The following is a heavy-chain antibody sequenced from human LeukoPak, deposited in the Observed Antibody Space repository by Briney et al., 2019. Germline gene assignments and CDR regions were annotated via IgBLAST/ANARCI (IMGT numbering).Heavy chain of an antibody. Sequence: PGGSLRLSCGVSGFSFSRHEMNWVRQAPGKGLEWVAHISATGATIYYADFVGGRFTISKDHANSSLYLRMNSLRAEDSAVYYCAAQYGAGSPFYFYAMDVWGQGTTVTVSS. V-gene: IGHV3-48*03. CDR3: AAQYGAGSPFYFYAMDV. CDR1: GFSFSRHE. J-gene: IGHJ6*02. CDR2: ISATGATI. D-gene: IGHD3-10*01.